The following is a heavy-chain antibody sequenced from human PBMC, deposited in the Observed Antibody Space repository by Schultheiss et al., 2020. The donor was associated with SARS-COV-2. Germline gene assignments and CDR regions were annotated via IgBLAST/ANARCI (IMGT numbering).Heavy chain of an antibody. Sequence: SQTLSLTCTVSGGSISSSSYFWGWIRQHPGKGLEWIGYIYYSGSTYYNPSLKSRVTISVDTSKNQFSLKLSSVTAADTAVYYCAREYCSGGSCHFDYWGQGTLVTVSS. V-gene: IGHV4-31*03. CDR2: IYYSGST. J-gene: IGHJ4*02. D-gene: IGHD2-15*01. CDR3: AREYCSGGSCHFDY. CDR1: GGSISSSSYF.